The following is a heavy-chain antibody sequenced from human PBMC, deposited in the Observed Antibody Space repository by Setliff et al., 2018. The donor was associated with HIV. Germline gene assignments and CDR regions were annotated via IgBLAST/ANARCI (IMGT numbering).Heavy chain of an antibody. CDR3: AREDKYGYSSSWYNY. J-gene: IGHJ4*02. CDR1: GGSFSSGNYY. Sequence: KTSETLSLTCTVSGGSFSSGNYYWSWIRQPAGKGLEWIGHIYSIENTNYNPSLKSRVTISVDTSKNQFSLKLRSLTAADTAVYYCAREDKYGYSSSWYNYWGQGALVTVS. D-gene: IGHD6-13*01. V-gene: IGHV4-61*09. CDR2: IYSIENT.